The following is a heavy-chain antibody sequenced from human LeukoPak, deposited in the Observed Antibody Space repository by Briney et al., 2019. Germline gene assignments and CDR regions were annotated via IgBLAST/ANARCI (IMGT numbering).Heavy chain of an antibody. D-gene: IGHD3-22*01. CDR1: GYTFTSYY. CDR3: ARDTDFGSPDYYDSSGSGVY. J-gene: IGHJ4*02. V-gene: IGHV1-46*01. Sequence: GASVKVSCKASGYTFTSYYMHWVRQAPGQGLEWMGIINPSGGSTSYAQKFQGRVTMTRDTSTSTVYMELSSLRSEDTAVYYCARDTDFGSPDYYDSSGSGVYWGQGTLVTVSS. CDR2: INPSGGST.